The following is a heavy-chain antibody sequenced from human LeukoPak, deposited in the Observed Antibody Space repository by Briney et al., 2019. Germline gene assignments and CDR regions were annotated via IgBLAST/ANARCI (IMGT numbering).Heavy chain of an antibody. CDR1: GGSIRSSDYY. CDR3: ARARSGSLDY. V-gene: IGHV4-39*07. Sequence: SETLSLTCTVSGGSIRSSDYYWAWIRQPPGRGLEWIGTIHYSGSTFYKPPLKSRLTVSADTSRNQFYMKLSSVTAADTAVYYCARARSGSLDYWGQGTLVTVSS. D-gene: IGHD1-26*01. CDR2: IHYSGST. J-gene: IGHJ4*02.